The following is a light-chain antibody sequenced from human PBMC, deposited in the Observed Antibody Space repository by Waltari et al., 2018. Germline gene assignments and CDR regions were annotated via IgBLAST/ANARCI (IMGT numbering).Light chain of an antibody. J-gene: IGKJ2*01. CDR2: AAS. Sequence: DIQMTQSPSSLSASVGDRVTITCRASQSISSYLNWYQQKPGKAPKLLIYAASSLQSGVPSRFSGSGSGTDFTFTISTLQPEDVATYYCQQHDRQPYTFGQGTEL. V-gene: IGKV1-39*01. CDR3: QQHDRQPYT. CDR1: QSISSY.